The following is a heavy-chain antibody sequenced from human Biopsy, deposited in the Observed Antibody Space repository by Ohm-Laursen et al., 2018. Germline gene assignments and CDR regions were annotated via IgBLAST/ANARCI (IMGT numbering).Heavy chain of an antibody. CDR2: ISASGNHI. CDR1: GFTFSGFS. J-gene: IGHJ4*02. V-gene: IGHV3-21*01. D-gene: IGHD2/OR15-2a*01. CDR3: ARDGEAKYCKHCVCPSDF. Sequence: SLRLSCAASGFTFSGFSMNWVRQAPGKGLEWVSSISASGNHIYYTDSVKGRFTVSGDNGKNSVYLQMNSLRVEDTAVYYCARDGEAKYCKHCVCPSDFWGQGTLVTVSS.